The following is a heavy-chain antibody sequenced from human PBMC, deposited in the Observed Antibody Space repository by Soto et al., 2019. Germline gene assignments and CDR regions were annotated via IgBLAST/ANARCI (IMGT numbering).Heavy chain of an antibody. CDR3: ARGSSNWAYYFDF. V-gene: IGHV3-48*02. Sequence: PGGSLRLSCAASGFTFSSYSLNWVRQAPGKGLEWVSYITSSVTTVYYADSVRGRFTISRDNAKNSLYLQMNSLRDDDTAVYYCARGSSNWAYYFDFWGQGTLVTVSS. D-gene: IGHD6-13*01. CDR1: GFTFSSYS. J-gene: IGHJ4*02. CDR2: ITSSVTTV.